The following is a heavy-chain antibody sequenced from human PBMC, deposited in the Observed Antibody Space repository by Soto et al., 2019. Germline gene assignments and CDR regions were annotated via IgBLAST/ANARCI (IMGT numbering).Heavy chain of an antibody. D-gene: IGHD1-26*01. CDR1: GYTFTSYA. J-gene: IGHJ4*02. V-gene: IGHV1-3*01. CDR2: INAGNGNT. CDR3: ARDFTGSYLGLDY. Sequence: ASVNVSSKASGYTFTSYAMHWVRQAPGQRLEWMGWINAGNGNTKYSQKFQGRVTITRDTSASTAYMELSSLRSEDTAVYYCARDFTGSYLGLDYWGEGTLVTVPS.